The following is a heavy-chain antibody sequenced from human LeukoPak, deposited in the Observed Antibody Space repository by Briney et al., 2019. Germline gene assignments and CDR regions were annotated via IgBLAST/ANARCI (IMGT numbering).Heavy chain of an antibody. J-gene: IGHJ4*02. Sequence: GGSLRLSCAASGFTFSSYWMHWVRQAPGEGLVWVPRINTDGSSTNYADSVKGRFTISRDNAKNTLYLQMNSLSAEDTAVYYCARDLMGAPGYWGQGTLVTVSS. CDR1: GFTFSSYW. D-gene: IGHD1-26*01. V-gene: IGHV3-74*01. CDR3: ARDLMGAPGY. CDR2: INTDGSST.